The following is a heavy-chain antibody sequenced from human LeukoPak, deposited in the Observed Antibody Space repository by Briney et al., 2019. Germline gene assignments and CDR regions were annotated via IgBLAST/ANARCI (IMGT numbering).Heavy chain of an antibody. Sequence: GASVKVSCKVSGYTLTELSMHWVRQAPGKGLEWMGGFDPEDGETIYAQKFQGRVTMTEDTSTDTAYMELSSLRSEDTAVYYCARQDDILTGYPYYYYGMDVWGQGTTVTVSS. CDR1: GYTLTELS. V-gene: IGHV1-24*01. D-gene: IGHD3-9*01. CDR2: FDPEDGET. CDR3: ARQDDILTGYPYYYYGMDV. J-gene: IGHJ6*02.